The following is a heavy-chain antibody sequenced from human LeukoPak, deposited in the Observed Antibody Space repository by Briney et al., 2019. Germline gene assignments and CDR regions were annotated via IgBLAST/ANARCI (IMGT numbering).Heavy chain of an antibody. J-gene: IGHJ4*02. CDR1: GGSISSSSYY. D-gene: IGHD5-24*01. Sequence: PSETLSLTCTVSGGSISSSSYYWGWIRQPPGKGLEWIGSIYYSGSTYYNPSLKSRVTISVDTSKNQFSLKLSSVTAADTAVYYCASHNVREMALLDYWGQGTLVTVSS. V-gene: IGHV4-39*07. CDR3: ASHNVREMALLDY. CDR2: IYYSGST.